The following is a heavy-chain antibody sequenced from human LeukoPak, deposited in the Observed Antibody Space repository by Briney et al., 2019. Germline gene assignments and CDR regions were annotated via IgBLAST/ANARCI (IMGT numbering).Heavy chain of an antibody. CDR3: ARVPLYCGGDCYSDYFDY. CDR2: INPNSGGT. Sequence: GASVKVSCKASGYTFTGYYMHWVRQAPGQGLEWMGGINPNSGGTNYAQKFQGRVTMTRDTSISTAYMELSRLRSDDTAVYYCARVPLYCGGDCYSDYFDYWGQGTLVTVSS. D-gene: IGHD2-21*02. CDR1: GYTFTGYY. V-gene: IGHV1-2*02. J-gene: IGHJ4*02.